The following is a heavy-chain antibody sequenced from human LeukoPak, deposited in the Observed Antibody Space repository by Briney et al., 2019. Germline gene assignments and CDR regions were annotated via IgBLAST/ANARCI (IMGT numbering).Heavy chain of an antibody. CDR3: ARAPRNSYGPADY. Sequence: PSGTLSLTCAVSGGSISSSNWWSWVRQPPGKGLEWIGEIYHSGSTNYNPSLKSRVTISVDKSKNQFSLKLSSVTAADTAVYYCARAPRNSYGPADYWGQGTLVTVSS. J-gene: IGHJ4*02. D-gene: IGHD5-18*01. CDR1: GGSISSSNW. CDR2: IYHSGST. V-gene: IGHV4-4*02.